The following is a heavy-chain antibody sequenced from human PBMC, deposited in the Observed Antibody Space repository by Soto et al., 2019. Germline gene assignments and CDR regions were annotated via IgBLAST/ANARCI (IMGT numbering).Heavy chain of an antibody. CDR1: GYTFTSYG. V-gene: IGHV1-18*01. D-gene: IGHD3-22*01. CDR3: ARVESRRTMIGVGQAFDI. Sequence: ASVKVSCKASGYTFTSYGISWVRQAPGQGLEWMGWISAYNGNTNYAQKLQGRVTMTTDTSTSTAYMELRSLRSDDTAVYYCARVESRRTMIGVGQAFDIWGQGRMVTV. CDR2: ISAYNGNT. J-gene: IGHJ3*02.